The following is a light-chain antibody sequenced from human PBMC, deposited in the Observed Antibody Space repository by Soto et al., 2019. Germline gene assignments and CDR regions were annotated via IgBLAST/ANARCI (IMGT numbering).Light chain of an antibody. CDR2: DTA. V-gene: IGKV3-11*01. CDR1: QSVGRY. J-gene: IGKJ1*01. CDR3: VQRSVWPWT. Sequence: EIVLTQSPATLSLAPGERGTLSCRASQSVGRYLAWYQHKPGQPPRLLIYDTANRAPGTPGRLGGIGSGTDFTLTISSREPEDFAVYYCVQRSVWPWTVGQGNKVEVK.